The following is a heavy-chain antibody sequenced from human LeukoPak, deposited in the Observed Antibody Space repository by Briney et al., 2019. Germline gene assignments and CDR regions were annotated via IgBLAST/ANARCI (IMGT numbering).Heavy chain of an antibody. V-gene: IGHV3-30-3*01. CDR1: GFTFSSYA. J-gene: IGHJ4*02. D-gene: IGHD6-6*01. CDR3: ARDKKYSSSSYYFDY. Sequence: GGSLRLSCAASGFTFSSYAMHWVRQAPGKGLEWVAVISYDGSNKYYADSVKGRFTISRDSSKNTLYLQMNSLRAEDTAVYYCARDKKYSSSSYYFDYWGQGTLVTVSS. CDR2: ISYDGSNK.